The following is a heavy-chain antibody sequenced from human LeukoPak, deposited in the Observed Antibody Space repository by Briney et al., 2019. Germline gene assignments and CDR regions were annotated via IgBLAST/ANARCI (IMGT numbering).Heavy chain of an antibody. J-gene: IGHJ4*02. CDR2: IYYSGST. V-gene: IGHV4-59*01. D-gene: IGHD3-10*01. CDR3: ARGLVRGVISY. CDR1: GGSISSYY. Sequence: PSETLSLTCTVSGGSISSYYWSWIRQPPGKGLEWIGYIYYSGSTNYNPSLKSRVTISVDASKNQFSLKLSSVTAADTAVYYCARGLVRGVISYWGQGTLVTVSS.